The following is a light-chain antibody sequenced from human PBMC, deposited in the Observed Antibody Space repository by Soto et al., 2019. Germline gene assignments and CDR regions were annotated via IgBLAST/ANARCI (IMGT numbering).Light chain of an antibody. CDR2: TAS. J-gene: IGKJ1*01. Sequence: DIQMTQSPSSLSASIGDRVTITCRASRSIINSLNWYQQKPGKGPELLVSTASALQSGLSPRFSGAGSGTHFTLTISSLQPEDCGTYYCQQSFTTPWTFGQGTKVDIK. V-gene: IGKV1-39*01. CDR1: RSIINS. CDR3: QQSFTTPWT.